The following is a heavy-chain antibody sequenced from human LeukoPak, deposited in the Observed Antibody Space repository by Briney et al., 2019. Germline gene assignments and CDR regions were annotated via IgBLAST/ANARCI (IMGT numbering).Heavy chain of an antibody. D-gene: IGHD4-17*01. V-gene: IGHV4-61*02. CDR2: IYTSGST. CDR3: ARDSTTTVTIFDY. J-gene: IGHJ4*02. CDR1: GGSISSGSYY. Sequence: SETLSLTCTVFGGSISSGSYYWSWIRQPAGKGLEWIGRIYTSGSTNYNPSLKSRVTISVDTSKNQFSLKLSSVTAADTAVYYCARDSTTTVTIFDYWGQGTLVTASS.